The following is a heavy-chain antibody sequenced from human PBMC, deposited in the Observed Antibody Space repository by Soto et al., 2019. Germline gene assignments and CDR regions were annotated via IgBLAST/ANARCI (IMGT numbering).Heavy chain of an antibody. CDR1: GGSIGSFY. V-gene: IGHV4-59*01. J-gene: IGHJ6*01. CDR2: IFYSGST. CDR3: VIGMSSDSGYADV. Sequence: SETLSLTCTISGGSIGSFYWSWIRQPPGKGLEWVGYIFYSGSTNYNPSLKSRVTISVDTSKSQLSLRLNSVTAADTAVYYCVIGMSSDSGYADVWGPGTMVTVFS. D-gene: IGHD5-12*01.